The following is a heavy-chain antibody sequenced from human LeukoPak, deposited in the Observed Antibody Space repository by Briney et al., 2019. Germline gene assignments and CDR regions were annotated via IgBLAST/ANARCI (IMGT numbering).Heavy chain of an antibody. Sequence: GGSLRLSCAASGFTVITNDMTWVRQAPGKGLEWVSVLYSDGNTKYADSVQGRFTISRDNSKNTLYLEMNSLSPDDTAVYYCARGEQPLAANTLAYWGQGTLVTVSS. CDR1: GFTVITND. CDR3: ARGEQPLAANTLAY. V-gene: IGHV3-53*01. J-gene: IGHJ4*02. CDR2: LYSDGNT. D-gene: IGHD3-16*01.